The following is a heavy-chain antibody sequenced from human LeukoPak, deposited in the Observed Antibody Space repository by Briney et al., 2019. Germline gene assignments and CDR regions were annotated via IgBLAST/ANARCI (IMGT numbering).Heavy chain of an antibody. Sequence: GGSLSLSYAASGFTFDDYGMRWVRQAPATGLEWVSGINWHGGSTGYADSVKGRFTISRDNAKNSLYLQMNSLRAEDTAVYHCAREIAYGDYAFDIWGQGTMVTVSS. D-gene: IGHD4-17*01. CDR2: INWHGGST. J-gene: IGHJ3*02. CDR1: GFTFDDYG. V-gene: IGHV3-20*01. CDR3: AREIAYGDYAFDI.